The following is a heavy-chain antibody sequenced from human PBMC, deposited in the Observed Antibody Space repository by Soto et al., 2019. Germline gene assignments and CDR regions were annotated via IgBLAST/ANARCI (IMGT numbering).Heavy chain of an antibody. CDR2: INRDGSKK. CDR3: ARDVSPGSGILYLDAFDI. CDR1: GFTLSAYW. J-gene: IGHJ3*02. D-gene: IGHD3-10*01. V-gene: IGHV3-7*05. Sequence: EVQLEESGGDLVQPGGSLRLSCAASGFTLSAYWMTWVRQAPGKGLEWVANINRDGSKKSYLDSVRGRFTISRDIVGNCVYVQMDSLRADDTALYYCARDVSPGSGILYLDAFDIWGQGTMVTVSS.